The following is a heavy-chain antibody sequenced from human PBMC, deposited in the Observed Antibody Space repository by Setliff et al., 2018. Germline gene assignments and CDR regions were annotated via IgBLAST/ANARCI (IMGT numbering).Heavy chain of an antibody. CDR3: ARSHYYASGNSHYYYMDV. D-gene: IGHD3-10*01. V-gene: IGHV4-59*08. J-gene: IGHJ6*03. Sequence: SETLSLTCNVSGGSISSDYWSWIRQPPGKALEWIGYFYHSASSNYNPSLKGRVTMSADTSKNQLYLSLTSVSVADTAMYYCARSHYYASGNSHYYYMDVWGKVTAVTVSS. CDR1: GGSISSDY. CDR2: FYHSASS.